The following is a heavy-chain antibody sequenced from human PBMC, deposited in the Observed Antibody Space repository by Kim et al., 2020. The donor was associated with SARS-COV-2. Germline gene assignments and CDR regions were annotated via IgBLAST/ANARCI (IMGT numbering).Heavy chain of an antibody. CDR2: IYHSGST. Sequence: SETLSLTCTVSGYSISSGYYWGWIRQPPGKGLEWIGSIYHSGSTYYNPSLKSRVTISVDTSKNQFSLKLSSVTAADTAVYYCARVGKWLFKGRFEYWGQGTLVTVSS. CDR3: ARVGKWLFKGRFEY. J-gene: IGHJ4*02. CDR1: GYSISSGYY. D-gene: IGHD3-22*01. V-gene: IGHV4-38-2*02.